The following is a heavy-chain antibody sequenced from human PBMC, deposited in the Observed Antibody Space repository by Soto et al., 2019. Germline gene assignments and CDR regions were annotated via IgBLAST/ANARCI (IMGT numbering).Heavy chain of an antibody. CDR3: ARDGSYYDFWSGYYRSPGAFDI. D-gene: IGHD3-3*01. V-gene: IGHV3-48*01. CDR1: GFTFSSYS. CDR2: ISSSSSTI. J-gene: IGHJ3*02. Sequence: GGSLRLSCAASGFTFSSYSMNWVRQAPGKGLEWVSYISSSSSTIYYADSVKGRFTISRDNAKNSLYLQMNSLRAEDTAVYYCARDGSYYDFWSGYYRSPGAFDIWGQGTMVTVSS.